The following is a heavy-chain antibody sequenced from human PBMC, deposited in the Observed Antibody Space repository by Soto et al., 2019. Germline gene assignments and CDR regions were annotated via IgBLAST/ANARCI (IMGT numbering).Heavy chain of an antibody. CDR3: ARGGMDDYHYYYYMDV. V-gene: IGHV3-11*01. Sequence: QAQLVESGGSLVKPGGSLRLSCAASGFTFSDYYMSWIRRAPGKGLEWVSYISSGSSTIYYRDSVRGRFTISRDNAKNSLYLQMNSLKDEDTAVYYCARGGMDDYHYYYYMDVWGKGTTVTVSS. CDR2: ISSGSSTI. D-gene: IGHD2-15*01. J-gene: IGHJ6*03. CDR1: GFTFSDYY.